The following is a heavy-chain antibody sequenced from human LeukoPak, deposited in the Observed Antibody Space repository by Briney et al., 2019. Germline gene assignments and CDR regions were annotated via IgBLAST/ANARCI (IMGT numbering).Heavy chain of an antibody. D-gene: IGHD3-22*01. CDR1: GSTFSNAW. CDR2: IKSKTDGGTT. V-gene: IGHV3-15*07. CDR3: STTYYYDSSEGY. Sequence: GGSLRLSCAASGSTFSNAWMNWVRQAPGKGLEWVGRIKSKTDGGTTDYAAPVKGRFTISRDDSKNTLYLQMNSLKTEDTAVYYCSTTYYYDSSEGYWGQGTLVTVSS. J-gene: IGHJ4*02.